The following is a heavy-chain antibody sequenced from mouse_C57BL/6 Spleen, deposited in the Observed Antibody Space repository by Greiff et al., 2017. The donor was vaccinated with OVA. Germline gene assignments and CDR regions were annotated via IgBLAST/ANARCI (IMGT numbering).Heavy chain of an antibody. CDR1: GYTFTSYW. Sequence: VQLQQPGAELVRPGSSVKLSCKASGYTFTSYWMHWVKQRPIQGLEWIGNIDPSDSETHYNQKFKDKATLTVDKSSSTAYMQLSSLTSEDSAVYYCAVTTVVARYCDVWGTGTTVTVSS. D-gene: IGHD1-1*01. V-gene: IGHV1-52*01. J-gene: IGHJ1*03. CDR2: IDPSDSET. CDR3: AVTTVVARYCDV.